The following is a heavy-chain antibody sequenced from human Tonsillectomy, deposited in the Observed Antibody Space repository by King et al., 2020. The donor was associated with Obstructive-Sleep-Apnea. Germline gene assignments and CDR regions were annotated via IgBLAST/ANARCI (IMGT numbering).Heavy chain of an antibody. J-gene: IGHJ4*02. D-gene: IGHD1-14*01. V-gene: IGHV3-33*06. CDR3: AKGVGRK. CDR2: IRYDGSNK. Sequence: VQLVESGGGVVQPGRSLRLSCGASGFNFSNYGMHWVRQAPGKGLEWVAGIRYDGSNKYYADSVKGRFTISRDNSKNTLDLQMNSLRAEDTAVYYCAKGVGRKWGQGTLVTASS. CDR1: GFNFSNYG.